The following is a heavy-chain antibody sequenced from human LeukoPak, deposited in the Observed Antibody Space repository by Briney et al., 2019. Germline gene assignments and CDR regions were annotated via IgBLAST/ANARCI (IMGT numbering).Heavy chain of an antibody. CDR1: GGSFSGYY. D-gene: IGHD5-24*01. CDR2: INHSGST. V-gene: IGHV4-34*01. J-gene: IGHJ4*02. CDR3: ARGRGGVEMATIFDFIGPFDY. Sequence: SETLSLTCAVSGGSFSGYYWSWIRQPPGKGLEWIGEINHSGSTNYNPSLKSRVTISVDTSKNQFSLKLSSVTAADTAVYYCARGRGGVEMATIFDFIGPFDYWGQGTLVTVSS.